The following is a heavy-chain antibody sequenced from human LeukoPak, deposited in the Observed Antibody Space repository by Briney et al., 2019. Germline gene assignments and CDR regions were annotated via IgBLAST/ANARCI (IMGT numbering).Heavy chain of an antibody. CDR3: ARDPGRDGYNSPIEN. V-gene: IGHV1-18*01. J-gene: IGHJ4*02. CDR2: ISAYNGNT. Sequence: GASVKVSCKASGYTFTSFGISWVRQAPGQGLEWMGWISAYNGNTNYAQKLQGRVTMTTDTSTSTAYMELRSLRSDDTAVYYCARDPGRDGYNSPIENWGQGTLVTVSS. D-gene: IGHD5-24*01. CDR1: GYTFTSFG.